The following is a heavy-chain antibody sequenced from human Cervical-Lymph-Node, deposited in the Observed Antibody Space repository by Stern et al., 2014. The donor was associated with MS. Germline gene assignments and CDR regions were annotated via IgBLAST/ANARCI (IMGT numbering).Heavy chain of an antibody. CDR3: ARDLKSSGWYYFDY. Sequence: QVQLQESGPGLVKPSETLSLTCTVSGGSISSYYWSWIRQPPGKGLEWIGYIYYSGSTNYNPSLKSRVTISVDTSKNQFSLKLSSVTAADTAVYYCARDLKSSGWYYFDYWGQGTLVTVSS. J-gene: IGHJ4*02. D-gene: IGHD6-19*01. V-gene: IGHV4-59*01. CDR2: IYYSGST. CDR1: GGSISSYY.